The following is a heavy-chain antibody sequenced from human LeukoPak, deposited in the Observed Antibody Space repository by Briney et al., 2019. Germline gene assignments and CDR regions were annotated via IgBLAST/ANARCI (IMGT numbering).Heavy chain of an antibody. V-gene: IGHV1-2*06. CDR3: ARLTMVVSPVDY. CDR2: INPNSGGT. CDR1: GYTFTGYY. Sequence: ASVKVSCKASGYTFTGYYMHWVRQAPGQGLEWMGRINPNSGGTNYAQKFQGRVTMTRDTSISTGYMELSRLRSDDTAVYYCARLTMVVSPVDYWGQGTLVTVSS. D-gene: IGHD4-23*01. J-gene: IGHJ4*02.